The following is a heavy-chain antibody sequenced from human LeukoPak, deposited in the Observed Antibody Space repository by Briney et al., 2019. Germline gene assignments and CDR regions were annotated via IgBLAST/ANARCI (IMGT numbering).Heavy chain of an antibody. J-gene: IGHJ3*02. CDR2: INAGNGNT. CDR3: ARVELLWFGESVTAFDI. V-gene: IGHV1-3*01. CDR1: GYIFTSYA. D-gene: IGHD3-10*01. Sequence: ASVKVSCKASGYIFTSYAMHWVRQAPGQRLEWMGWINAGNGNTKYSQKFQGRVTITRDTSASTAYMELSSLRSEDTAVYYCARVELLWFGESVTAFDIWGQGTMVTVSS.